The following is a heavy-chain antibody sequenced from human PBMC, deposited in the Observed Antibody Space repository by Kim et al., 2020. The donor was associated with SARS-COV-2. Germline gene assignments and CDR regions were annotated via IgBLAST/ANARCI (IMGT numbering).Heavy chain of an antibody. J-gene: IGHJ4*02. D-gene: IGHD6-19*01. V-gene: IGHV4-59*01. CDR3: ARDDGWAFDY. CDR1: GGSITNFY. Sequence: SETLSLSCTVSGGSITNFYWNWIRQPPGKGLEWIGFIYYSGSTNYNPSLKSRVTISLDTSTNQFSLKMSSVTAADTAVYYCARDDGWAFDYWGQGTLVTVSS. CDR2: IYYSGST.